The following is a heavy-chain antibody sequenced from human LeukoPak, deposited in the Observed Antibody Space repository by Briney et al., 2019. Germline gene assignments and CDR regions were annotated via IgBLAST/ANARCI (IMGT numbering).Heavy chain of an antibody. D-gene: IGHD2-8*01. CDR1: GLTFSNHW. J-gene: IGHJ4*02. V-gene: IGHV3-7*01. Sequence: GGSLRLSCAATGLTFSNHWMIWFRQAPGKGLEWVASIKPDGSEKYYVDSVRGRFTISRDNAKNSLYLQMNSLRAEDTAVYYTLTSMGYWGQGTLVTVSS. CDR2: IKPDGSEK. CDR3: LTSMGY.